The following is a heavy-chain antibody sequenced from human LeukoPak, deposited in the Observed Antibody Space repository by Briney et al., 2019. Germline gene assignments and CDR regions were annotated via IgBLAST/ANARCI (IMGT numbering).Heavy chain of an antibody. Sequence: GASVKVSCKASGYTFTSYGISWVRQAPGQGLEWMGWISAYNGNTNYAQKLQGRVTMTTDTSTSTAYMELSSLTSEDTAVYYCARAWESIAGYYFDYWGQGTLVTVSS. CDR2: ISAYNGNT. V-gene: IGHV1-18*01. D-gene: IGHD1-26*01. J-gene: IGHJ4*02. CDR1: GYTFTSYG. CDR3: ARAWESIAGYYFDY.